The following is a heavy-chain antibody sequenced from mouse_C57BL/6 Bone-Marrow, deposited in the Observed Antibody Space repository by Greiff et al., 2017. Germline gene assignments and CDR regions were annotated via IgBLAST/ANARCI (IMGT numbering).Heavy chain of an antibody. CDR2: IDPSDSYT. J-gene: IGHJ2*01. D-gene: IGHD4-1*01. Sequence: QVQLQQPGAELVRPGTSVKLSCKASGYTFTSYWMHWVKQRPGQGLEWIGVIDPSDSYTNYNQKFKGKATLTVDTSSSTAYMQLSSLTSEDSAVYYCARELTPYYFDYWAKAPLSQSPQ. V-gene: IGHV1-59*01. CDR1: GYTFTSYW. CDR3: ARELTPYYFDY.